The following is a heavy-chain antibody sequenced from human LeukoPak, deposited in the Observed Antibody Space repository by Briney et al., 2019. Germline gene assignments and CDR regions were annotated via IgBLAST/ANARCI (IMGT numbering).Heavy chain of an antibody. CDR2: ISYDGNNE. Sequence: GGSLRLSCAASGFTFSSYGMHWVRQAPGKGLEWVAVISYDGNNEYYADYVKGRFTISRDNSKNTLYLQMNSLRAEDTAVYYCAELGITMIGGVWGKGTTVTISS. CDR3: AELGITMIGGV. D-gene: IGHD3-10*02. CDR1: GFTFSSYG. J-gene: IGHJ6*04. V-gene: IGHV3-30*18.